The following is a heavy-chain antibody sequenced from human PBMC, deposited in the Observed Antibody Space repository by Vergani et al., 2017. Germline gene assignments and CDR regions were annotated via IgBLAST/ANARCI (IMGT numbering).Heavy chain of an antibody. Sequence: QVQLVQSGAEVKKPGAPVKVSCKASGYMFITYGFSWVRQAPGQGLEWMGWISTYNGNTDYARKFQDRVTMTTDTSTSTAYMELRSLRADDTAIYYCARDYTYDRQYGMDVWGQGTTVTVSS. V-gene: IGHV1-18*04. CDR3: ARDYTYDRQYGMDV. J-gene: IGHJ6*02. CDR1: GYMFITYG. CDR2: ISTYNGNT. D-gene: IGHD3-3*01.